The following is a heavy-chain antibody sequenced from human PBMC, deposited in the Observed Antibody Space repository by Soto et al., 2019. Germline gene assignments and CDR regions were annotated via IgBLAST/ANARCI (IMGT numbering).Heavy chain of an antibody. CDR2: ISSNGGST. CDR1: GFTFSSYA. J-gene: IGHJ6*03. Sequence: GGSLRLSCAASGFTFSSYAMHWVRQAPGKGLEYVSAISSNGGSTYYANSVKGRFTISRDNSKNTLYLQMGSLRAEDMAVYYCARVPAVPAAIGTPYYYYYMDVWSKGTTVTVSS. V-gene: IGHV3-64*01. D-gene: IGHD2-2*02. CDR3: ARVPAVPAAIGTPYYYYYMDV.